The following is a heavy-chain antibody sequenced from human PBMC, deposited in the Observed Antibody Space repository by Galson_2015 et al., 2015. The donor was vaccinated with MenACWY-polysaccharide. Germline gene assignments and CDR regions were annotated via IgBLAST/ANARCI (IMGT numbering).Heavy chain of an antibody. J-gene: IGHJ3*02. V-gene: IGHV3-23*01. Sequence: SLRLSCAASGFTFSSYAMSWDRQAPGKGLEWVSAISGSGGSTYYTDSVKGRFTISRDNSKNTLYLQMNSLRAEDTAVYYCAKDGRDSSSWYGWDAFDIWGQGTMVTVPS. CDR1: GFTFSSYA. CDR3: AKDGRDSSSWYGWDAFDI. D-gene: IGHD6-13*01. CDR2: ISGSGGST.